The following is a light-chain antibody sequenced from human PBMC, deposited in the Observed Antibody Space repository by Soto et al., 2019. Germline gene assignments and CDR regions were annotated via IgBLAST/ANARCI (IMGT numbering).Light chain of an antibody. V-gene: IGLV2-14*01. CDR3: SSYTTSNTYV. J-gene: IGLJ1*01. CDR2: DVS. Sequence: QSALAQPASVTESYGQSITISCTGTSSDIGGYNYVSWYQQCPGEAPKLMIYDVSNRPSGVSHRFSGSKSGYTASLTISGLQGDDEADYYCSSYTTSNTYVFGTGTKVTVL. CDR1: SSDIGGYNY.